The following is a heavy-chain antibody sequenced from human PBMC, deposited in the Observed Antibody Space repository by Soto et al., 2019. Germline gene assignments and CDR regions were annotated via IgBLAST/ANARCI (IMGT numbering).Heavy chain of an antibody. J-gene: IGHJ3*02. D-gene: IGHD3-10*01. CDR2: LYYNGPT. CDR3: ARAGEALWFGPRRAFDI. CDR1: GGSISSGDYY. V-gene: IGHV4-30-4*01. Sequence: QVQLQESGPGLVKPSQTLSLTCTVSGGSISSGDYYWSWIRQPPGKGLEWIGYLYYNGPTSYNPPLKRRVTISVDTAKNQFPLKLTSVTAADTAVYYCARAGEALWFGPRRAFDIWGQGTMVTVSS.